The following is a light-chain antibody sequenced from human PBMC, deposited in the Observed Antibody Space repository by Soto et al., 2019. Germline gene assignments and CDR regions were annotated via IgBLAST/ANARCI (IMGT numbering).Light chain of an antibody. Sequence: EIVMTQSPATLSVSPGERATLSCRASQSVSSNLAWYQQKPGQAPRLLIYGASTSATGIPARFSGSGSGTEFTXTISSXQXXXXXXXXCQQYNNWPPGYTFVQRTKLEIK. CDR1: QSVSSN. V-gene: IGKV3-15*01. CDR3: QQYNNWPPGYT. J-gene: IGKJ2*01. CDR2: GAS.